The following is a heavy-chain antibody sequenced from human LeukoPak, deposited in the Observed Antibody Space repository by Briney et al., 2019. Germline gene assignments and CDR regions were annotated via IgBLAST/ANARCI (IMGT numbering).Heavy chain of an antibody. D-gene: IGHD2-2*01. J-gene: IGHJ6*03. V-gene: IGHV3-30*02. CDR2: IRYDGSNK. CDR3: AKEGYCSSTSCYLYYYYYMDV. CDR1: GFTFSSYG. Sequence: PGGPLRLSCAASGFTFSSYGMHWVRQAPGKGLEGVAFIRYDGSNKYYADSVKGRFTISRDNSKNTLYLQMNSLRAEDTAVYYCAKEGYCSSTSCYLYYYYYMDVWGKGTTVTVSS.